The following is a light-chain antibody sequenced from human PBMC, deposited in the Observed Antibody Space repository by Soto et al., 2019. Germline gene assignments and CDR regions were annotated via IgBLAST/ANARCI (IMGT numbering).Light chain of an antibody. V-gene: IGKV3D-20*02. J-gene: IGKJ1*01. Sequence: EIVLTQSPGTLPLSPGERATLACRATQRTSSSYLAWYQQKPGQAPRLLIYDVSNRATGIPARFSGSGSGTDFTLTISSLEPEDFAVYYCQQRSNWPRTFGQGTKVDIK. CDR2: DVS. CDR1: QRTSSSY. CDR3: QQRSNWPRT.